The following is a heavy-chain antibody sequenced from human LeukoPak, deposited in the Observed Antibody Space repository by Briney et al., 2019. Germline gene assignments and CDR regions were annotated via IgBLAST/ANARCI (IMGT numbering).Heavy chain of an antibody. Sequence: SDTLSLTCTVSGPSISNGTSYWTWIPQPAGKSLEWLGRIYSSASTNYNPSLTSRVPISADTSKNQFSLSMTSVTAADTAVYYCARGPPDFYNSGSYYNGYNWFDSWGQGTLVTVSS. CDR3: ARGPPDFYNSGSYYNGYNWFDS. V-gene: IGHV4-61*02. D-gene: IGHD3-10*01. CDR2: IYSSAST. J-gene: IGHJ5*01. CDR1: GPSISNGTSY.